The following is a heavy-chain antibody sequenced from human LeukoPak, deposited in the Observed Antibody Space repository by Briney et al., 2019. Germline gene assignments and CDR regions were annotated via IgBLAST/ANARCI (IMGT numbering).Heavy chain of an antibody. CDR1: GGSISSYY. Sequence: SETLSLTCTVSGGSISSYYWGWIRQPAGKGLEWIGRIYTSGSTNYNPSLKSRVTMSVDTSKNQFSLKLSSVTAADTAVYYCAREFIAAAGNNWFDPWGQGTLVTVSS. J-gene: IGHJ5*02. CDR2: IYTSGST. V-gene: IGHV4-4*07. CDR3: AREFIAAAGNNWFDP. D-gene: IGHD6-13*01.